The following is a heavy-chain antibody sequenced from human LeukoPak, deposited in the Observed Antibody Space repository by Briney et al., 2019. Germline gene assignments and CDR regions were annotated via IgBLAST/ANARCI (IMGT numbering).Heavy chain of an antibody. CDR2: INWNGAST. CDR3: ARDYQQHHYDRSGFYVGNWFDP. Sequence: GGSLRLSCAASGFTFDYYGLCWVGQAPATGLEGVCGINWNGASTGCADSVQGRFTISRDNAENSLYLQMNSLRAEDTALYYCARDYQQHHYDRSGFYVGNWFDPWGQGALVTVSS. V-gene: IGHV3-20*04. CDR1: GFTFDYYG. J-gene: IGHJ5*02. D-gene: IGHD3-22*01.